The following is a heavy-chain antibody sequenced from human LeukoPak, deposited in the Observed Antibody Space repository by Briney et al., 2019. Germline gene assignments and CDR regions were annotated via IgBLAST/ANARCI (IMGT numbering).Heavy chain of an antibody. D-gene: IGHD1-26*01. V-gene: IGHV3-21*04. CDR2: ISSSSSYI. CDR1: GFTFSSYS. CDR3: ATTSIVGATTGGDY. Sequence: GGSLRLSCAASGFTFSSYSMNWVRQAPGKGLEWVSSISSSSSYIYYADSVKGRFTISRDNAKNSLYLQMNSLRAEDTALYYCATTSIVGATTGGDYWGQGTLVTVSS. J-gene: IGHJ4*02.